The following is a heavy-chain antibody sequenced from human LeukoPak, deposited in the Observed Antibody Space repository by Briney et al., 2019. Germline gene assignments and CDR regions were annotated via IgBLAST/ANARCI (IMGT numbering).Heavy chain of an antibody. D-gene: IGHD5-18*01. V-gene: IGHV3-48*03. CDR3: ARDHTANWFDP. Sequence: TGGSLRLSCAASGFTFSSYEMNWVRQAPGKGLEWVSYISSSGSTIYYADSVKGRFTISRDNAKNTLYLQMNSPRAEDTAVYYCARDHTANWFDPWGQGTLVTVSS. CDR2: ISSSGSTI. J-gene: IGHJ5*02. CDR1: GFTFSSYE.